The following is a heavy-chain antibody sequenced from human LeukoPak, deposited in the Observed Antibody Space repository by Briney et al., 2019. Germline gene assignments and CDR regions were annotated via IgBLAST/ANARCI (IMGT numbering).Heavy chain of an antibody. V-gene: IGHV3-21*01. D-gene: IGHD3-10*01. J-gene: IGHJ6*03. CDR2: ISSSSSYI. CDR1: GFTFSSYE. CDR3: ARVVRGVITYYYYYMDV. Sequence: GGSLRLSCAASGFTFSSYEMNWVRQAPGKGLEWVSSISSSSSYIYYADSVKGRFTISRDNAKNSLYLQMNSLRAEDTAVYYCARVVRGVITYYYYYMDVWGKGTTVTVSS.